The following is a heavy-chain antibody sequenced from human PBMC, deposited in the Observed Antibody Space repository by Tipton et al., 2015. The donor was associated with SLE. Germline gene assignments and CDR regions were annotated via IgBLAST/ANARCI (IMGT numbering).Heavy chain of an antibody. V-gene: IGHV5-51*03. Sequence: QLVQSGAEVRKPGESLKISCKSSGYSFTSYWIGWVRQMPGKGLEVMGIVYPGDSETKYMSSFEDQVTISADRSTTSAHLQWRSLKASDSAIYYCARGGYTGYGLTWGQGTQVTVS. D-gene: IGHD5-12*01. CDR3: ARGGYTGYGLT. J-gene: IGHJ5*02. CDR1: GYSFTSYW. CDR2: VYPGDSET.